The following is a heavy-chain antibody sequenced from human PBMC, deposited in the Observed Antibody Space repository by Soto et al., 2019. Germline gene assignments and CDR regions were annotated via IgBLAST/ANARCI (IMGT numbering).Heavy chain of an antibody. CDR1: DFACSTYN. CDR2: ISIRSNTI. Sequence: GGSLRLSCVASDFACSTYNMNWVRQAPGKWLEWVSYISIRSNTIYYADSVKGRFTISRDNAKNSLYLQINSLRDEDTAMYFCVRVPRVLSFDSWGHGTLVTVSS. V-gene: IGHV3-48*02. J-gene: IGHJ4*03. CDR3: VRVPRVLSFDS.